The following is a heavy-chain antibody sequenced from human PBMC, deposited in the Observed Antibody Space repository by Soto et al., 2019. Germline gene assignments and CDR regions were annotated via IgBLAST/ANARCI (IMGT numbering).Heavy chain of an antibody. Sequence: SETLSVTCRVSGGSISSGDYYWSWIRQPPGKGLEWIGYIYYSGSTYYNPSLKSRVTISVDTSKNQFSLKLSSVTAADTAVYYCARVWYDFWSRWFDPWGQGTLVTVSS. V-gene: IGHV4-30-4*01. CDR3: ARVWYDFWSRWFDP. D-gene: IGHD3-3*01. CDR1: GGSISSGDYY. J-gene: IGHJ5*02. CDR2: IYYSGST.